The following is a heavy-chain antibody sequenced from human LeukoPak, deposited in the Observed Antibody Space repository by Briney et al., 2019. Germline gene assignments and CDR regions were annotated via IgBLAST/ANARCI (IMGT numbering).Heavy chain of an antibody. CDR2: INPNSGGT. CDR1: GYTFTGHY. Sequence: ASVKVSCKASGYTFTGHYMHWVRQAPGQGLEWMGWINPNSGGTNYAQKFQGRVTMTRDTSISTAYMELSRLRSDDTAVYYCARVVSGWHLFDYWGQGTLATVSS. D-gene: IGHD6-19*01. V-gene: IGHV1-2*02. CDR3: ARVVSGWHLFDY. J-gene: IGHJ4*02.